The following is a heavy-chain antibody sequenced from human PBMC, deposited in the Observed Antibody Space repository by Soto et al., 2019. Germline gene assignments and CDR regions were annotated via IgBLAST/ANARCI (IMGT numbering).Heavy chain of an antibody. J-gene: IGHJ6*02. D-gene: IGHD2-15*01. CDR3: ARNFIVVVVGAAYYYGMDV. Sequence: SESLSLSGERFSSSINTSTDYCVWIRPPPGKGLEWIGSIYYSGSTYYNPSLKSRVTISVDTSKNQFSLKLSSVTAADTAVYYCARNFIVVVVGAAYYYGMDVCGEGTTAT. CDR1: SSSINTSTDY. CDR2: IYYSGST. V-gene: IGHV4-39*01.